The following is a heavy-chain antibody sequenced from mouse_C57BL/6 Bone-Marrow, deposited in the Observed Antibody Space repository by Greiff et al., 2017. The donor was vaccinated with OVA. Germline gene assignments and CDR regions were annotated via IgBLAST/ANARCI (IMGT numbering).Heavy chain of an antibody. Sequence: EVKLMESGGGLVKPGGSLKLSCAASGFTFSSYAMSWVRQTPEKRLEWVATISDGGSYTYYPDNVKGRFTISRDNAKNNLYLQMSHLKSEDTAMYYCARECGYYFDYWGQGTTLTVSS. CDR2: ISDGGSYT. CDR1: GFTFSSYA. J-gene: IGHJ2*01. CDR3: ARECGYYFDY. V-gene: IGHV5-4*01.